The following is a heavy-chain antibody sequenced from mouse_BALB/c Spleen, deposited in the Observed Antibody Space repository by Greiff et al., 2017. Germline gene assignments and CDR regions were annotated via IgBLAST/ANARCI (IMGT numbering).Heavy chain of an antibody. J-gene: IGHJ3*01. CDR1: GYTFTSYW. V-gene: IGHV1-7*01. CDR2: INPSTGYT. Sequence: QVQLQQSGAELAKPGASVKMSCKASGYTFTSYWMHWVKQRPGQGLEWIGYINPSTGYTEYNQKFKDKATLTADKSSSTAYMQLSSLTSEDSEVYYCARGGDYYGSSWFAYWGQGTLVTVSA. CDR3: ARGGDYYGSSWFAY. D-gene: IGHD1-1*01.